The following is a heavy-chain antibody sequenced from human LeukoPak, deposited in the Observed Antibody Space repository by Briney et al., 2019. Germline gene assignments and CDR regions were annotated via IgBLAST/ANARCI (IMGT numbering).Heavy chain of an antibody. CDR3: ARGVSIAEAKYGY. CDR1: GGSISSYY. J-gene: IGHJ4*02. V-gene: IGHV4-59*01. D-gene: IGHD6-13*01. CDR2: IYYSGTT. Sequence: LSETLSLTCTVSGGSISSYYWSWIRQPPGKGLEWIGYIYYSGTTNYNPSLKSRVTISVDTSTNQFSLKLSSVTAADTAVYYCARGVSIAEAKYGYWGQGTRVTVPS.